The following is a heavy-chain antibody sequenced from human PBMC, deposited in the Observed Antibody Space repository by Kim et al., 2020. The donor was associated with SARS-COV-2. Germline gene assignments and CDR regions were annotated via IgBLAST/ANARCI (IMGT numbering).Heavy chain of an antibody. V-gene: IGHV3-15*01. J-gene: IGHJ6*02. D-gene: IGHD6-13*01. CDR1: GFTFSNAW. CDR2: IKSKTDGGTT. Sequence: GGSLRLSCAASGFTFSNAWMSWVRQAPGKGLEWVGRIKSKTDGGTTDYAAPVKGRFTISRDDSKNTLYLQMNSLKTEDTAVYYCTTDVGGKAAAGTGPYYYYGMDVWGQGTTVTVSS. CDR3: TTDVGGKAAAGTGPYYYYGMDV.